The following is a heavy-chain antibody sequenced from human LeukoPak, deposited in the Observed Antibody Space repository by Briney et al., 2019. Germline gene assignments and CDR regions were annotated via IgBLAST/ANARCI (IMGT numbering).Heavy chain of an antibody. CDR1: GFTFDDYG. V-gene: IGHV3-20*04. CDR3: ARDGPGYCSSTSCYETDY. Sequence: GGSLRLSCAASGFTFDDYGMSWVRQAPGKGLEWVSGINWNGGSTGYADSVKGRFTISRDNAKNSLYLQMNSLRAEDTALYYCARDGPGYCSSTSCYETDYWGQGTLVTVSS. D-gene: IGHD2-2*01. J-gene: IGHJ4*02. CDR2: INWNGGST.